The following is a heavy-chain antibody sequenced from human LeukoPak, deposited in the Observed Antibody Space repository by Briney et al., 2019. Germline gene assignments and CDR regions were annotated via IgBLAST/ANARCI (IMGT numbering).Heavy chain of an antibody. Sequence: ASVKVSCKASGGTFSSYAISRVRQAPGQGLEWMGGIIPIFGTANYAQKFQGRVTITTDESTSTAYMELSSLRSEDTAVYYCARDQGYCSSTSCYRHNWFDPWGQGTLVTVSS. V-gene: IGHV1-69*05. CDR3: ARDQGYCSSTSCYRHNWFDP. CDR1: GGTFSSYA. D-gene: IGHD2-2*01. CDR2: IIPIFGTA. J-gene: IGHJ5*02.